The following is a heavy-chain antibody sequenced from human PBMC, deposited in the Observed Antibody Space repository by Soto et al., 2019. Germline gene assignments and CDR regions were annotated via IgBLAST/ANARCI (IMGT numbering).Heavy chain of an antibody. CDR3: ARHLVYSVIGPLNWFDP. J-gene: IGHJ5*02. D-gene: IGHD2-15*01. V-gene: IGHV4-39*01. CDR1: GGSISSSSYY. Sequence: QLQLQESGPGLVKPSETLSLTCTVSGGSISSSSYYWGWIRQPPGKGLEWIGSIYYSGSTYYNPSLKSRVTISVDTSKNQFSLKLSSVTAADTAVYYCARHLVYSVIGPLNWFDPWGQGTLVTVSS. CDR2: IYYSGST.